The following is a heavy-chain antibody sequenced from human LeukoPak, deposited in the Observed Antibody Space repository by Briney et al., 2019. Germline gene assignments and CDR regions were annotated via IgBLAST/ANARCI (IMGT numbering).Heavy chain of an antibody. V-gene: IGHV4-59*01. CDR1: RGSISDYY. Sequence: PSETLSLTCTVSRGSISDYYWSWIRQPPEKGLEWIGYIYYRGSTQYNPSLKSRVTISVDRSKNQYSLKLNSVTAADTAVYYCARVVEDGYSDYWGQGTLVTVSS. J-gene: IGHJ4*02. D-gene: IGHD5-24*01. CDR3: ARVVEDGYSDY. CDR2: IYYRGST.